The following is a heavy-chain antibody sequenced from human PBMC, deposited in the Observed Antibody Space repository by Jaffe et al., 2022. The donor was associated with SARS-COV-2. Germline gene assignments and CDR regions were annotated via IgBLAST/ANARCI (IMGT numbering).Heavy chain of an antibody. J-gene: IGHJ5*02. D-gene: IGHD3-10*01. CDR3: ATPQGGGGELLDL. CDR1: GVKFGSYS. CDR2: VIPVLRIT. Sequence: QVQLVQSGAEVKKPGSSVRVSCKASGVKFGSYSFTWVRQAPGQGLEWIGRVIPVLRITNYAQRFQGRVTISADESTGTASMELRGLRSEDTAVYYCATPQGGGGELLDLWGQGTLVSVSS. V-gene: IGHV1-69*02.